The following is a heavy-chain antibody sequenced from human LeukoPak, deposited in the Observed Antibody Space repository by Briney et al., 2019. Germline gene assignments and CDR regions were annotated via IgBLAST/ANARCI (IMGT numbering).Heavy chain of an antibody. Sequence: GGSLRLSCAASGFTFSSYAMSWVRQGPGKGPEWVSAISGSGGSTYYADSVKGRFTISRDNSKNTLYLQMNSLRAEDTAVYYCAKDRDTVRFLEWLLPYYFDYWGQGTLVTVSS. CDR2: ISGSGGST. CDR3: AKDRDTVRFLEWLLPYYFDY. J-gene: IGHJ4*02. CDR1: GFTFSSYA. D-gene: IGHD3-3*01. V-gene: IGHV3-23*01.